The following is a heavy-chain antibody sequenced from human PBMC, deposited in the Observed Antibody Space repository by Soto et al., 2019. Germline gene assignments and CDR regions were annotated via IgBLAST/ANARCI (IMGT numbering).Heavy chain of an antibody. CDR1: AGSISGYY. CDR2: IYYSGST. V-gene: IGHV4-59*01. CDR3: AREGLITGIFDY. Sequence: SESLSLTCTVSAGSISGYYWSWIRQPPGKGLEWIGYIYYSGSTNYNPSLKNRVTISVDTSKNQFSLKLSSVTAADTAVYYCAREGLITGIFDYWGQGTLVTVSS. J-gene: IGHJ4*02. D-gene: IGHD7-27*01.